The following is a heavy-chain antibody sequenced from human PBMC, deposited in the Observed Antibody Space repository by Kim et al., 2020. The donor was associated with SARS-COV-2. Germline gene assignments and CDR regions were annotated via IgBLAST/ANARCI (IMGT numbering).Heavy chain of an antibody. J-gene: IGHJ6*02. V-gene: IGHV4-59*13. CDR2: IYYSGST. D-gene: IGHD6-19*01. Sequence: SETLSLTCTVSGGSISSYYWSWIRQPPGKGLEWIGYIYYSGSTNYNPSLKSRVTISVDTSKNQFSLKLSSVTAADTAVYYCARSRSSGWGQGYYYGMDVWGQGTTVTVSS. CDR1: GGSISSYY. CDR3: ARSRSSGWGQGYYYGMDV.